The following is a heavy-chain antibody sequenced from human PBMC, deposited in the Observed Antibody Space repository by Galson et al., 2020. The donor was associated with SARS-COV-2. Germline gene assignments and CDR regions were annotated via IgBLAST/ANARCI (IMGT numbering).Heavy chain of an antibody. Sequence: SETLSLTCAVYGGSFSGYYWSWIRQPPGKGLEWIGEINHSGSTNYNPSLKSRVTISVDTSKNQFSLKLSSVTAADTAVYYCARVFSSEYYYYGMDVWGQGTTVTVSS. CDR1: GGSFSGYY. CDR3: ARVFSSEYYYYGMDV. J-gene: IGHJ6*02. CDR2: INHSGST. D-gene: IGHD6-19*01. V-gene: IGHV4-34*01.